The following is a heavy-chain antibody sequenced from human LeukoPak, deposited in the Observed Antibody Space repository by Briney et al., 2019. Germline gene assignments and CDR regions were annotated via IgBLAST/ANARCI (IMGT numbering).Heavy chain of an antibody. Sequence: VASVKVSRKASGYTFTSYDINWVRQATGQGLEWMGWMNPNSGNTGHAQKFQGRVTMTRDTSTSTAYMELSSLRSEDTAVYYCARTYGDLDYWGQGTLVTVSS. J-gene: IGHJ4*02. CDR2: MNPNSGNT. V-gene: IGHV1-8*01. D-gene: IGHD4-17*01. CDR3: ARTYGDLDY. CDR1: GYTFTSYD.